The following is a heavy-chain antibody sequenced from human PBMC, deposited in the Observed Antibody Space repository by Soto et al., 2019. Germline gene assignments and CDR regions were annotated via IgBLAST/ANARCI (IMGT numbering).Heavy chain of an antibody. CDR1: GFTVSSNY. J-gene: IGHJ5*02. D-gene: IGHD6-6*01. CDR3: AVSYSSSPGCDP. V-gene: IGHV3-66*01. CDR2: IYSGGST. Sequence: TGGSLRLSCAASGFTVSSNYMSWVRQAPGKGLEWVSVIYSGGSTYYADSVKGRFTISRDNSKNTLYLQMNSLRAEDTAGYYCAVSYSSSPGCDPWGQGTLVTVSS.